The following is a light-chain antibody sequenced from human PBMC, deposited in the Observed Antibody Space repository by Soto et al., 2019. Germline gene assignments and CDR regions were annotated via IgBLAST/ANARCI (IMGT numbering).Light chain of an antibody. CDR2: LGS. CDR1: QSLLHITGETF. V-gene: IGKV2-28*01. CDR3: MQALRAPPT. Sequence: DVVMTQTPLSLSVTPGQPASIPCKSSQSLLHITGETFLFWYLQKPGQSPQLLIYLGSNRASGVPDRFSGSGSGTDFTLKISRVEAEDVGVYHCMQALRAPPTFGQGTKVDIK. J-gene: IGKJ1*01.